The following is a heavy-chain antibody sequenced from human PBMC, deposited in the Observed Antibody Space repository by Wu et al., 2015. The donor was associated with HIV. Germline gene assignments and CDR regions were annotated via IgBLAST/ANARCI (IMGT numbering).Heavy chain of an antibody. J-gene: IGHJ6*03. V-gene: IGHV1-18*01. D-gene: IGHD3-10*01. CDR1: GYSFISYG. CDR2: ISPYNGNT. Sequence: QMIQSGAEVKKPGASVKVSCKASGYSFISYGITWVRQAPGQGLEWMGWISPYNGNTYYAQKLQGRATMTTNSSTSTAYMELRSLRFDDTALYFCTRRGRSSYYYMDVWGEGTPVTVSS. CDR3: TRRGRSSYYYMDV.